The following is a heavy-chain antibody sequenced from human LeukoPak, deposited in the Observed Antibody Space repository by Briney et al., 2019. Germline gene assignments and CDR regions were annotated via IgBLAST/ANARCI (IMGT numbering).Heavy chain of an antibody. V-gene: IGHV4-31*03. CDR2: IYYSGST. J-gene: IGHJ6*04. D-gene: IGHD3-16*01. CDR1: GGSISSGGYY. Sequence: SETLSLTCTVSGGSISSGGYYWSWIRQHPGKGLEWIGYIYYSGSTYYNPSLKSRVTISVDTSKNQFSLKLSSATAADTAVYYCARAVRFDYYYGMDVWGKGTTVTVSS. CDR3: ARAVRFDYYYGMDV.